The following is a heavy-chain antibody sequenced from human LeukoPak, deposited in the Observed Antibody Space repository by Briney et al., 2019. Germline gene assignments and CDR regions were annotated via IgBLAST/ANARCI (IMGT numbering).Heavy chain of an antibody. Sequence: PGGSLRLSCAASGFTFSTYTMNWVRQAPGKGLEWVSSITSSSSYIAYSDSVKGRLTISRDNAKNSLYLQMNSLRAEDTAVFYCARGQWPDYWGQGTLLIVSS. D-gene: IGHD6-19*01. CDR1: GFTFSTYT. CDR2: ITSSSSYI. CDR3: ARGQWPDY. J-gene: IGHJ4*02. V-gene: IGHV3-21*01.